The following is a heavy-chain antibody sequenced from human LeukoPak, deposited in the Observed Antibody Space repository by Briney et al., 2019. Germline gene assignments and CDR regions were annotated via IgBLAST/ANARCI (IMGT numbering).Heavy chain of an antibody. Sequence: GGSLRLSCAASGFTFSSYAMHWVRQAPGKGLEWVAVISYDGSNKYYADSVKGRFTISRDNSKNTLYLQMNSLRAEDTAVYYCARQTGYSSSPRSYFDYWGQGTLVTVSS. CDR1: GFTFSSYA. V-gene: IGHV3-30-3*01. CDR2: ISYDGSNK. CDR3: ARQTGYSSSPRSYFDY. J-gene: IGHJ4*02. D-gene: IGHD6-13*01.